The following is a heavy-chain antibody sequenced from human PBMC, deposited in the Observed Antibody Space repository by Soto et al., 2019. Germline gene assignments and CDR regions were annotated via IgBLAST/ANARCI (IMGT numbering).Heavy chain of an antibody. CDR2: INHSGST. J-gene: IGHJ5*02. CDR1: GGSFSGYY. V-gene: IGHV4-34*01. Sequence: SETLSLTCAVYGGSFSGYYWSWIRQPPGKGLEWIGEINHSGSTNYNPSLKSRVTISVDTSKNQFSLKLSSVTAADTAVYYCARKEYIVVVVAALGWFDPWGQGTLVTVSS. D-gene: IGHD2-15*01. CDR3: ARKEYIVVVVAALGWFDP.